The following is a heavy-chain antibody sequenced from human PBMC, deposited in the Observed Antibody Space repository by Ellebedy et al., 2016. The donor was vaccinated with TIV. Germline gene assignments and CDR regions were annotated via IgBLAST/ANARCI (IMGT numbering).Heavy chain of an antibody. J-gene: IGHJ6*03. Sequence: ASVKVSCXASGYTFTSYDINWVRQATGQGLEWMGWMNPNSGNTGYAQKFQGRVTMTRNTSISTAYMELSSLRSEDTAVYYCAKAPWDYYYYYYMDVWGKGTTVTVSS. V-gene: IGHV1-8*01. CDR3: AKAPWDYYYYYYMDV. CDR1: GYTFTSYD. CDR2: MNPNSGNT. D-gene: IGHD1-26*01.